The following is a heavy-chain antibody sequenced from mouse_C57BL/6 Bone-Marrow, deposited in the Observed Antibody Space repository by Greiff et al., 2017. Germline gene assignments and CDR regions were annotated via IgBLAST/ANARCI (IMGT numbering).Heavy chain of an antibody. CDR3: ASTRTVVAPYWYFDV. J-gene: IGHJ1*03. CDR1: GYTFTSYW. D-gene: IGHD1-1*01. Sequence: VQLQQPGAELVRPGSSVKLSCKASGYTFTSYWMHWVKQRPIQGLEWIGNIDPSDSETHYNQKFKDKATLTVDKSSSTAYMQLSSLTSEDSAVYYCASTRTVVAPYWYFDVWGTGTTVTVSS. V-gene: IGHV1-52*01. CDR2: IDPSDSET.